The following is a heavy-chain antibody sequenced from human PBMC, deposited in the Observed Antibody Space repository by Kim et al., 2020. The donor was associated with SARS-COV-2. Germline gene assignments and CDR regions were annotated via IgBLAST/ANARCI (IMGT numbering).Heavy chain of an antibody. J-gene: IGHJ5*02. Sequence: GKSRITINPDTSKNQFSLQLNSVTPEDTAVYYCARDRPDIVLMVYGGFDPWGQGTLVTVSS. CDR3: ARDRPDIVLMVYGGFDP. D-gene: IGHD2-8*01. V-gene: IGHV6-1*01.